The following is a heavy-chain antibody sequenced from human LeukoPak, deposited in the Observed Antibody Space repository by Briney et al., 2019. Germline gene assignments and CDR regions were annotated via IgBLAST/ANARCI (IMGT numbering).Heavy chain of an antibody. Sequence: GGSLRLSCAVSGFTFSSFAMNWVRQAPGKGLEWVSAITSGGDTYYADSVKGRFTISRDNSKNTIYLQMNSLRAEDTALYYCAKCSRPGYTSGWCNWFDPWGQGTLVTVSS. CDR3: AKCSRPGYTSGWCNWFDP. V-gene: IGHV3-23*01. CDR1: GFTFSSFA. CDR2: ITSGGDT. J-gene: IGHJ5*02. D-gene: IGHD6-19*01.